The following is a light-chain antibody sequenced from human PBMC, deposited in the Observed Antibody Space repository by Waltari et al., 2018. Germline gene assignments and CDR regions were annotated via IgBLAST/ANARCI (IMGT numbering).Light chain of an antibody. CDR3: QAWDSGSGVV. CDR1: ILGTKY. CDR2: KDN. J-gene: IGLJ3*02. V-gene: IGLV3-1*01. Sequence: SYEVTEPPSVSVSPGKTARITGAGAILGTKYASWYQQKPGQSPVLVIYKDNKRPSGIPERFSGFNSGNTATLTISGTQAMDEADYYCQAWDSGSGVVFGGGTKLTVL.